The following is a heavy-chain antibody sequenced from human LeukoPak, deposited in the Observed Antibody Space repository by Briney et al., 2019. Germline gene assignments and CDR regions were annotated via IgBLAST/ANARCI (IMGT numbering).Heavy chain of an antibody. Sequence: GGSLRLSCVASGFTFSSYSMNWVRQAPGTGPEWVSSISGSSSYIYYADSVKGRFTISRDNAKNSLYLQMNSLKTEDTAVYYCTTDLGVTMVRGVIGDAFDIWGQGTMVTVSS. V-gene: IGHV3-21*03. D-gene: IGHD3-10*01. J-gene: IGHJ3*02. CDR2: ISGSSSYI. CDR1: GFTFSSYS. CDR3: TTDLGVTMVRGVIGDAFDI.